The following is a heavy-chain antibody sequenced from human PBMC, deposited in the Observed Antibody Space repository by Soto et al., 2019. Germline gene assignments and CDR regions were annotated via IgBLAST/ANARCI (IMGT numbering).Heavy chain of an antibody. J-gene: IGHJ6*03. CDR1: GGSFSGYY. CDR3: ARGQRVGNYDYIWGSYRYTGYYYYYMDV. V-gene: IGHV4-34*01. Sequence: QVQLQQWGAGLLKPSETLSLTCAVYGGSFSGYYWSWIRQPPGKGLEWIGEINHSGSTNYNPSLKSRVTISVDTSKNQFSLKLSSVTAADTAVYYCARGQRVGNYDYIWGSYRYTGYYYYYMDVWGKGTTVTVSS. D-gene: IGHD3-16*02. CDR2: INHSGST.